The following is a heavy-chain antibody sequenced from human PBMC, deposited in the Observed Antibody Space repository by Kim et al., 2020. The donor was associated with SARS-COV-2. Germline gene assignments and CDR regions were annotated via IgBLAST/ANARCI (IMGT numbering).Heavy chain of an antibody. CDR1: GFTFSSYA. J-gene: IGHJ3*02. CDR3: ARDNADTIDDAFDI. CDR2: ISYDGSNK. D-gene: IGHD3-3*01. Sequence: GGSLRLSCAASGFTFSSYAMHWVRQAPGKGLEWVAVISYDGSNKYYADSVKGRFTISRDNSKNTLYLQMNSLRAEDTAVYYCARDNADTIDDAFDIWGQGTMVTVSS. V-gene: IGHV3-30-3*01.